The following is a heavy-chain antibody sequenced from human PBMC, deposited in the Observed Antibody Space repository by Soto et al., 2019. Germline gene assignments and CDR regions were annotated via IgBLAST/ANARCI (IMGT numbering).Heavy chain of an antibody. CDR3: ARDFLPGDYLDY. V-gene: IGHV1-69*06. J-gene: IGHJ4*02. CDR1: GDTFSNYA. D-gene: IGHD3-10*01. Sequence: QVQLVQSGAEVKKPGSSVKVSCKTSGDTFSNYAISWVRQAPGQGLEWMGGIIPMYGSTNYVQKFRGRVTINANKSTSTVYMELSSLRSEATSVYYCARDFLPGDYLDYWGQGTLVTVSS. CDR2: IIPMYGST.